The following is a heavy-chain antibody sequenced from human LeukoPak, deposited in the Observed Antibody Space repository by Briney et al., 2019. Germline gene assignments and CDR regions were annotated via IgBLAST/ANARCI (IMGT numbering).Heavy chain of an antibody. D-gene: IGHD1-26*01. Sequence: PGGSLRLSCAASGFTFNNAWMNWVRQAPGKGLEWVGRIKSKPDGGTADYAAPVKGRFTISRDDSKNMLFLQLNSLETEDTAVYFCATALRWELLPRDYWGQGTLVTVSS. CDR3: ATALRWELLPRDY. J-gene: IGHJ4*02. CDR2: IKSKPDGGTA. V-gene: IGHV3-15*07. CDR1: GFTFNNAW.